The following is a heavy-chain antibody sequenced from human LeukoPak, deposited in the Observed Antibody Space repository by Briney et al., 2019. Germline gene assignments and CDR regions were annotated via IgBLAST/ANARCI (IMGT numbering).Heavy chain of an antibody. Sequence: SETLSLTCTVFGGSISSGDYYWSWIRQPPGKGLEWIGYIYYSGSTYYNPSLKSRVTISVDTSKNQFSLKLSSVTAADTAVYYCAREDATMVRGGFDYWGQGTLVTVSS. CDR2: IYYSGST. CDR3: AREDATMVRGGFDY. D-gene: IGHD3-10*01. J-gene: IGHJ4*02. CDR1: GGSISSGDYY. V-gene: IGHV4-30-4*01.